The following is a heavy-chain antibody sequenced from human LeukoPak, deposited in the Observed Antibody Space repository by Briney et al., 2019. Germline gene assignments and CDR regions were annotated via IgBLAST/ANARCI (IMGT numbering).Heavy chain of an antibody. J-gene: IGHJ3*02. V-gene: IGHV3-23*01. CDR3: AKDGGAYCGGDCYFAFDI. CDR1: GFTFSSYA. CDR2: ISGSGGST. D-gene: IGHD2-21*01. Sequence: PGGSLSLSCAASGFTFSSYAMSWVRQAPGKGLEWVSAISGSGGSTYYADSVKGRFTISRDNSKNTLYLQMNSLRAEDTAVYYCAKDGGAYCGGDCYFAFDIWGQGTMVTVSS.